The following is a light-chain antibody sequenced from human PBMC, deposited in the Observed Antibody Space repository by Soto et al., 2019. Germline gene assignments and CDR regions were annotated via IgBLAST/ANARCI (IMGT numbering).Light chain of an antibody. Sequence: DIQMTQSPASLSASVGDRVTITCRASQGVSNSLAWYQQRPGKVPRLLIYAASTLQSEVPTRFSGSGSGTDSILTISGLRPEDVVTYYCQKCNGVPVTFGPGTKVDI. J-gene: IGKJ3*01. CDR2: AAS. CDR3: QKCNGVPVT. CDR1: QGVSNS. V-gene: IGKV1-27*01.